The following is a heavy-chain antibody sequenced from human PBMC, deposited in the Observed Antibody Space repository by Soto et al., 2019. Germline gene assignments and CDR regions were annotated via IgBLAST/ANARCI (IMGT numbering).Heavy chain of an antibody. J-gene: IGHJ4*02. Sequence: ASVKVSCKVSGYTLTELSMHWVRQAPGKGLEWMGGFDPEDGETIYAQKFQGRVTMTEDTSTDTAYMELSSLRSEDTAVYYCATRRTELELLDDWGQGTLVTVSS. CDR1: GYTLTELS. CDR2: FDPEDGET. CDR3: ATRRTELELLDD. V-gene: IGHV1-24*01. D-gene: IGHD1-7*01.